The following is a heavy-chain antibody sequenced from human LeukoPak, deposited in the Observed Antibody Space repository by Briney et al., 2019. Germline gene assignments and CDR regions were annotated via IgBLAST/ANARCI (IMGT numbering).Heavy chain of an antibody. CDR2: IYYSGST. CDR3: AREVVVVPAASDAFDI. CDR1: GGSISSSSYY. V-gene: IGHV4-39*07. J-gene: IGHJ3*02. D-gene: IGHD2-2*01. Sequence: SETLSLTCTVSGGSISSSSYYWGWIRQPPGKGLEWIGSIYYSGSTYYNPSLKSRVTISVDRSKNQFSLKLSSVTAADTAVYYCAREVVVVPAASDAFDIWGQGTMVTVSS.